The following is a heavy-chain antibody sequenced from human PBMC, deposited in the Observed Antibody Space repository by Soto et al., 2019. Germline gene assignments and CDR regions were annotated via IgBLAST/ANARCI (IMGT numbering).Heavy chain of an antibody. D-gene: IGHD3-10*01. CDR3: AKAGDPYYGSGGYFDY. CDR1: GFTFDDYA. Sequence: GGSLRLSCAASGFTFDDYAMHWVRQAPGKGLEWVSGISWNSGSIGYADSVKGRFTISRDNAKNSLYLQMNSLRAEDTALYYCAKAGDPYYGSGGYFDYWGQGTLVTVSS. V-gene: IGHV3-9*01. J-gene: IGHJ4*02. CDR2: ISWNSGSI.